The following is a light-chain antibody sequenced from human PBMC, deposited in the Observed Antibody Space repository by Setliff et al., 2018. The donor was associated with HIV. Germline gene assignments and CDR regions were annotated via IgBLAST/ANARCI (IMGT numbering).Light chain of an antibody. J-gene: IGLJ2*01. CDR1: FSSLGRNT. CDR3: AAWDVSLSGVL. CDR2: RNN. Sequence: VLTQPPSASGTPGQRVTISCSGSFSSLGRNTVNWYQQLPGTAPKLHIYRNNQRPSGVPDRFSGSKSGTSASLAISGLRSEDEADYYCAAWDVSLSGVLFGGGTKVTVL. V-gene: IGLV1-47*01.